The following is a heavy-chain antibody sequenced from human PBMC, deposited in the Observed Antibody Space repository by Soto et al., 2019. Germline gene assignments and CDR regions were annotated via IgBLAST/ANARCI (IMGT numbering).Heavy chain of an antibody. Sequence: GGSLRLSCAASGFTFDDYAMHWVRQAPGKGLEWVSGISWNSGSIGYADSVKGRFTISRDNAKNSLYLQMNSLRAEDTALYYCAKDYRRGYDLRDANDAFDIWGQGTMVTVSS. V-gene: IGHV3-9*01. CDR1: GFTFDDYA. D-gene: IGHD5-12*01. J-gene: IGHJ3*02. CDR2: ISWNSGSI. CDR3: AKDYRRGYDLRDANDAFDI.